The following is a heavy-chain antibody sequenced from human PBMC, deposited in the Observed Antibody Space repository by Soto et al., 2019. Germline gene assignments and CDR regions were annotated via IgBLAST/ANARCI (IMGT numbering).Heavy chain of an antibody. CDR3: ARGDIVLVPASEGNWFDP. Sequence: QVQLVQSGAEVKKPGASVTLSCKASAYSFTTYHIHWERQAPGQGLEWMGLINPDAGATNCAQRFQGRLRLTRDTSTSTVYMELRSLRFDDTAVYYCARGDIVLVPASEGNWFDPWGQGTLVTVSS. D-gene: IGHD2-2*01. J-gene: IGHJ5*02. V-gene: IGHV1-46*01. CDR2: INPDAGAT. CDR1: AYSFTTYH.